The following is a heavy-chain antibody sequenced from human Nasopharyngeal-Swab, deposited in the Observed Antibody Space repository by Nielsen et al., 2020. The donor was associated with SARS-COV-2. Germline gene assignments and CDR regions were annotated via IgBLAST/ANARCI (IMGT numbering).Heavy chain of an antibody. CDR2: ISWNSGTT. CDR1: GFIFDDYA. J-gene: IGHJ3*02. CDR3: AKETGTVPVAFDI. D-gene: IGHD1-7*01. Sequence: SLKIYCVASGFIFDDYAMHWVRQAPGKGLEWVSRISWNSGTTDYGASVKGRFTISRDNAENSVYLQMNSLRPEDTAFYYCAKETGTVPVAFDIWGQGTVVTVSS. V-gene: IGHV3-9*01.